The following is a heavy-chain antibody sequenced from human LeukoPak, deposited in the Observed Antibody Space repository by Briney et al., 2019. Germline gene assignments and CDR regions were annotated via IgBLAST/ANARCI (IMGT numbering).Heavy chain of an antibody. V-gene: IGHV1-69*05. J-gene: IGHJ4*02. CDR1: GGTFSSYA. Sequence: SVKVSCKASGGTFSSYAISWVRQAPGQGLEWMGGIIPIFGTANYAQKFQGRVTITTDESTSTAYMELSSLRSEDTAVYYCACIAVAGTGVGYWGQRTLVTVSS. CDR3: ACIAVAGTGVGY. CDR2: IIPIFGTA. D-gene: IGHD6-19*01.